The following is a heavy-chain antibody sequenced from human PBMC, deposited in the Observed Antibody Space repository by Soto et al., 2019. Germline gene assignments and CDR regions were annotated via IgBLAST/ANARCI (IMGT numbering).Heavy chain of an antibody. CDR2: ISGSGGST. V-gene: IGHV3-23*01. J-gene: IGHJ6*02. CDR3: AGGSVMSSSWYRGYYYYYGMDV. Sequence: GGSLRLSCAASGFTFSSYAMSWVRQAPGKGLEWVSAISGSGGSTYYADSVKGRFTISRDNSKNTLYLQMNSLRAEDTAVYYCAGGSVMSSSWYRGYYYYYGMDVWGQGTTVTVS. D-gene: IGHD6-13*01. CDR1: GFTFSSYA.